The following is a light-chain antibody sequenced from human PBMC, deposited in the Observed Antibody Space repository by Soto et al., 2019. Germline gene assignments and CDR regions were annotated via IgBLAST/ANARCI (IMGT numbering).Light chain of an antibody. CDR2: VAS. CDR3: QQYGSSPRT. CDR1: QSVSSSY. V-gene: IGKV3-20*01. J-gene: IGKJ1*01. Sequence: EIVLTQSPGTLSLSPGDTATLSCRASQSVSSSYLAWYQQKPGQAPRLLIYVASIRATGIPDRFSGSGSGTDYTLTINRLGPEDFAVYYCQQYGSSPRTFGQGTKVENK.